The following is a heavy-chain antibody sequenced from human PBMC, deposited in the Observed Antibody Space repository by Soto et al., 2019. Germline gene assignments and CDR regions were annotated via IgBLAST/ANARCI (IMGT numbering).Heavy chain of an antibody. J-gene: IGHJ4*02. CDR2: ISYDGGNK. V-gene: IGHV3-30-3*01. CDR3: ARDIALAGSRYLDY. CDR1: GFTFNNYA. Sequence: LRLSCAASGFTFNNYAMHWVRQAPGKGLEWLAVISYDGGNKYYADSVKGRFTFSRDNSKNTLYLQMNSLKPEDTAVYYCARDIALAGSRYLDYWGRGTLVTVSS. D-gene: IGHD6-19*01.